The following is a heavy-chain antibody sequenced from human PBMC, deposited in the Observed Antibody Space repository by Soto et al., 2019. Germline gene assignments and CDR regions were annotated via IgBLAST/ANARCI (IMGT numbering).Heavy chain of an antibody. CDR3: AKAGSSSCYSSADY. V-gene: IGHV3-23*01. J-gene: IGHJ4*02. CDR1: GFTFSSYA. D-gene: IGHD2-15*01. CDR2: ISGHDDST. Sequence: EVQLLESGGGLVQPGGSLRLSCAASGFTFSSYAMTWVRRAPGKGLEWVSVISGHDDSTYYADSVKGRFTISRDNSKNTLYLQLNILRAEDTAIYYCAKAGSSSCYSSADYWGQGTLVTVSS.